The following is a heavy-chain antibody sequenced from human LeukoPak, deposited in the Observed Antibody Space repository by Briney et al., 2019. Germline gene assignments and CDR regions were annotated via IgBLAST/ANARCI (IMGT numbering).Heavy chain of an antibody. J-gene: IGHJ5*02. CDR3: AREGRPAVGTDWFDP. V-gene: IGHV3-48*02. CDR1: GFTFSTSS. D-gene: IGHD6-13*01. CDR2: ISSGSRTI. Sequence: GGSLRLSCAASGFTFSTSSMNWVRPAPGKGLEWVSYISSGSRTIYFAGSVKGRFTISRDNAENSLYLQMNSLRDEDTAVYYCAREGRPAVGTDWFDPWGQGTLDTVSS.